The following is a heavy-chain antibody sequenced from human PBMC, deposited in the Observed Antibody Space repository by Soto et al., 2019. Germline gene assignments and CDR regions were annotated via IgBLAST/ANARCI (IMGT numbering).Heavy chain of an antibody. V-gene: IGHV3-23*01. CDR1: GFTFSSYA. CDR3: AKDLVVPAAMRGKAPFDY. CDR2: ISGSGGST. D-gene: IGHD2-2*01. J-gene: IGHJ4*02. Sequence: EVQLLESGGGLVQPGGSLRLSCAASGFTFSSYAMSWVRQAPGKGLEWVSAISGSGGSTYYADSVKGRFTIPRDNSKNTLYLQMNSLRAEDTAVYYCAKDLVVPAAMRGKAPFDYWGQGTLVTVSS.